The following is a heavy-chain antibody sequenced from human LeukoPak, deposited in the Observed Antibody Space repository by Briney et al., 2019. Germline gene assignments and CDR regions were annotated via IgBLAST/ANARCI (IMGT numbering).Heavy chain of an antibody. CDR1: GFTFSSYG. CDR2: ISYDGSNK. V-gene: IGHV3-30*18. J-gene: IGHJ4*02. CDR3: AKEGGLLWFGELLSWFDY. Sequence: GSLRLSCAASGFTFSSYGMHWVRQAPGKGLEWVAVISYDGSNKYHADSVKGRFTISRDNSKNTLYLQMNSLRAEDTAVYYCAKEGGLLWFGELLSWFDYWGQGTLVTVSS. D-gene: IGHD3-10*01.